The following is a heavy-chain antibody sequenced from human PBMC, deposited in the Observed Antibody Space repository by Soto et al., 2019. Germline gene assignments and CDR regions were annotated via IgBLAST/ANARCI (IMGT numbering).Heavy chain of an antibody. CDR3: ARHEYYDFWSGYFYFDY. D-gene: IGHD3-3*01. Sequence: ETLSLTCTVSGGSNSSGNYYWSWIRQPPGKGLEWIGSISYSGSTYYNPSLKSRVTISVDTSKNQFSLKLSSVTAADTAVYYCARHEYYDFWSGYFYFDYWGQGTLVTVSS. CDR1: GGSNSSGNYY. V-gene: IGHV4-39*01. CDR2: ISYSGST. J-gene: IGHJ4*02.